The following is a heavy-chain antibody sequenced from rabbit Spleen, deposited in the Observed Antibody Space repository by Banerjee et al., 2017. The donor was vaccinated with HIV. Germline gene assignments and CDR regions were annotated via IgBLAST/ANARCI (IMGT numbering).Heavy chain of an antibody. CDR1: GFSFSNKAV. Sequence: QEQLVESGGGLVKPEGSLKLSCTASGFSFSNKAVMCWVRQAPGKGLEWIACIYAGRSGNTYYANWAKGRFTISKTSSTTVTLQMTSLTAADTATYFCARGYGSDKDAFDPWGQGTLVTVS. D-gene: IGHD5-1*01. CDR3: ARGYGSDKDAFDP. CDR2: IYAGRSGNT. V-gene: IGHV1S45*01. J-gene: IGHJ2*01.